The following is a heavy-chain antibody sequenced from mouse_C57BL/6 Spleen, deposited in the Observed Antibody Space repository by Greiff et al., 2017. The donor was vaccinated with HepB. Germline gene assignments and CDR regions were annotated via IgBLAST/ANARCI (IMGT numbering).Heavy chain of an antibody. Sequence: QVQLQQPGAELVMPGASVKLSCKASGYTFTSYWMHWVKQRPGQGLEWIGEIDPSDSYTNYNQKFKGKSTLTVDKSSSTAYMQLSSLTSEDSAVYYCARGGVISAMDYWGQGTSVTVSS. V-gene: IGHV1-69*01. CDR1: GYTFTSYW. CDR3: ARGGVISAMDY. CDR2: IDPSDSYT. D-gene: IGHD1-3*01. J-gene: IGHJ4*01.